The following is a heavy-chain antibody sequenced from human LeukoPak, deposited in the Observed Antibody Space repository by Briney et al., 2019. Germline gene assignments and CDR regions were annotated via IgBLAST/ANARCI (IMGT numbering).Heavy chain of an antibody. J-gene: IGHJ4*02. CDR2: ISSSGDYI. V-gene: IGHV3-11*01. CDR1: GFIFSNHY. Sequence: KTGGSLRLSCTTSGFIFSNHYMNWIRQAPGKGLEWVSYISSSGDYIYYADSVKGRFTISRDNAKNSLYLQMSSLRAEDTAVYYCAKREDPLTPFDYWGQGTLVTVSS. CDR3: AKREDPLTPFDY. D-gene: IGHD2-15*01.